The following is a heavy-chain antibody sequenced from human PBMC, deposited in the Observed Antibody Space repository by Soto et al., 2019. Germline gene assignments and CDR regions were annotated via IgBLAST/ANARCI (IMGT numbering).Heavy chain of an antibody. CDR3: SRIAVSGPITGFDY. V-gene: IGHV4-39*01. CDR2: VSYSGST. Sequence: QLQLQESGPRLVKPSETLSLTCTVSGGSISNSSYLWGWIRQPPGKGLQWIGSVSYSGSTYYNPSHTSRVTITVDTSKTQSSLRLSSVTAADTAVYYCSRIAVSGPITGFDYWGQGALVTVSS. D-gene: IGHD6-19*01. J-gene: IGHJ4*02. CDR1: GGSISNSSYL.